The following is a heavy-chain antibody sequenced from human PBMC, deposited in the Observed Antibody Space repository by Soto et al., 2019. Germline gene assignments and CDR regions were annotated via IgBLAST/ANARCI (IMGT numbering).Heavy chain of an antibody. J-gene: IGHJ6*02. V-gene: IGHV1-69*06. CDR2: IIPIFGTA. CDR1: GGTFSSYA. D-gene: IGHD3-10*01. CDR3: ARRGSSLLWCGELLGGYYYYGMDV. Sequence: QVQLVQSGAEVKKPGSSVKVSCKASGGTFSSYAISWVRQAPGQGLEWMGGIIPIFGTANYAQKFQGRVTITADKSTSTAYMELSSLGAEDTAVYYCARRGSSLLWCGELLGGYYYYGMDVWGQGNKVTVSS.